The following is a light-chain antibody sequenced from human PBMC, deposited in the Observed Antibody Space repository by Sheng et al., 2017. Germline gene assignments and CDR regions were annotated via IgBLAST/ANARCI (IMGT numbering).Light chain of an antibody. Sequence: DIVMTQSPASLAVSLGERATINCKSSQSVLESANNQNYLAWYQQKPGQPPQLLIYWASTRESGVPDRFSGRGSGTDFTLTLNNVQAEDVAVYYCQQHYSTPYTFGQGTKLEIK. V-gene: IGKV4-1*01. CDR3: QQHYSTPYT. J-gene: IGKJ2*01. CDR2: WAS. CDR1: QSVLESANNQNY.